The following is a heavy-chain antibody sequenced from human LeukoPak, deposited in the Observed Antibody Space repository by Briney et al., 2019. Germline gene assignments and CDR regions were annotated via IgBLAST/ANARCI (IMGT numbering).Heavy chain of an antibody. CDR2: INPNSGGT. J-gene: IGHJ5*02. D-gene: IGHD3-10*01. Sequence: ASVKVSCKASGYTFTGYYMHWVRQAPGQGLEWMGWINPNSGGTNYAQKFQGRVTMTRDTSISTAYMELSRLRSDDTAVYYCAKLPTMNYYGSGRRGGNWFDPWGQGTLVTVSS. CDR1: GYTFTGYY. CDR3: AKLPTMNYYGSGRRGGNWFDP. V-gene: IGHV1-2*02.